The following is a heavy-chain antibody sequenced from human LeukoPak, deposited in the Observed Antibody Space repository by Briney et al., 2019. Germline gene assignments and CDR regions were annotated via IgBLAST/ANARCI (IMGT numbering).Heavy chain of an antibody. D-gene: IGHD4-17*01. J-gene: IGHJ4*02. CDR1: GGSISSSGHY. CDR2: IYSNGNT. CDR3: ARSATVTTGYFDY. Sequence: SETLSLTCSVSGGSISSSGHYWGWIRQSPEKGLDWIGSIYSNGNTYYNPSVKSRVTISVDTSKNQFSLKLTSVTAAETAVYYCARSATVTTGYFDYWGQGALATVSS. V-gene: IGHV4-39*07.